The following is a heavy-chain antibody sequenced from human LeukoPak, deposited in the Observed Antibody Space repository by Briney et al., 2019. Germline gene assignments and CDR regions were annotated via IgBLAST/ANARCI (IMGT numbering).Heavy chain of an antibody. J-gene: IGHJ4*02. CDR2: IYPGDSDT. D-gene: IGHD3-10*01. Sequence: GESLKISCKGSGYSFTSYWISCVRQMPRKGLEWMGIIYPGDSDTTYSPSFQGQVTISADKSISTAYLQWSSLKASYTAMYFCARRRSSTLIDYWGQGTLVTVSS. CDR1: GYSFTSYW. CDR3: ARRRSSTLIDY. V-gene: IGHV5-51*01.